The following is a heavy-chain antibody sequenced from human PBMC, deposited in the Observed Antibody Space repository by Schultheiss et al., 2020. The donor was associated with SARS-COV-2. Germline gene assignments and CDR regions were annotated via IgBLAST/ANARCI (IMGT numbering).Heavy chain of an antibody. CDR1: GGSFSGYY. J-gene: IGHJ4*02. CDR2: INHSGST. Sequence: SQTLSLTCAVYGGSFSGYYWSWIRQPPGKGLEWIGEINHSGSTNYNPSLKSRVTISVDTSKNQFSLKLSSVTAADTAVYYCAREGIVVVVAAYLLDYWGQGTLVTVSS. CDR3: AREGIVVVVAAYLLDY. D-gene: IGHD2-15*01. V-gene: IGHV4-34*01.